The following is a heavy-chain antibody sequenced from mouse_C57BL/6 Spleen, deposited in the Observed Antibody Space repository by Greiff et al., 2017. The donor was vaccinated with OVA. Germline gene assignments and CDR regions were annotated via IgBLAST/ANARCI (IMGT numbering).Heavy chain of an antibody. CDR1: GYTFTSYW. D-gene: IGHD4-1*01. Sequence: QVQLQQPGAELVRPGSSVKLSCKASGYTFTSYWMDWVKQRPGQGLEWIGNIYPSDSETHYNQKFKDKATLTVDKSSSTAYMQLSSLTSEDSAVYYCARVWDDWYFDVWGTGTTVTVSS. CDR3: ARVWDDWYFDV. CDR2: IYPSDSET. V-gene: IGHV1-61*01. J-gene: IGHJ1*03.